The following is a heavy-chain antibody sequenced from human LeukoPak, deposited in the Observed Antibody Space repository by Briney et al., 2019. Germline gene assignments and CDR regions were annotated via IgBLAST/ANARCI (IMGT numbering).Heavy chain of an antibody. Sequence: KPGESLKISCRGSRYSFTSYWIAWVRQMPGKGLEWMGIIYPGDSDTRYSPSLRGQVTISADKSISTAYLQWSSLKASDTAIYFCARAGDSYGYFDYWGQGTLVTVSS. J-gene: IGHJ4*02. D-gene: IGHD5-18*01. CDR2: IYPGDSDT. CDR1: RYSFTSYW. CDR3: ARAGDSYGYFDY. V-gene: IGHV5-51*03.